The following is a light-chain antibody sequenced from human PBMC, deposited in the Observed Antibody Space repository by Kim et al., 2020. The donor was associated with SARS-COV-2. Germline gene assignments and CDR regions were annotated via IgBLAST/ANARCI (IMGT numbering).Light chain of an antibody. CDR2: WAS. CDR1: QSVLYSSNNKNY. J-gene: IGKJ3*01. Sequence: ATINCKSSQSVLYSSNNKNYLAWYQQKPGQPPKLLIYWASTRESGVPDRFSGSGSGTDFTLTISNLQAEDVAVYYCHQYYRAPRTFGPGTKVDIQ. CDR3: HQYYRAPRT. V-gene: IGKV4-1*01.